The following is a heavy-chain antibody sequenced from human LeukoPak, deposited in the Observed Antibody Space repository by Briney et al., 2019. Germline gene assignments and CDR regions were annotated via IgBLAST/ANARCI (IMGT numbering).Heavy chain of an antibody. CDR1: GFTVSSNY. J-gene: IGHJ4*02. CDR3: ARAKPKNMVRGLIMRRESRYYFDY. V-gene: IGHV3-53*01. D-gene: IGHD3-10*01. CDR2: IYSGGST. Sequence: GGSLRLSCAASGFTVSSNYMSWVRQAPGKGLEWVSVIYSGGSTYYADSVKGRFTISRDNSKSTLYIQMNSLRAEDTAVYYCARAKPKNMVRGLIMRRESRYYFDYWGQGTLATVSS.